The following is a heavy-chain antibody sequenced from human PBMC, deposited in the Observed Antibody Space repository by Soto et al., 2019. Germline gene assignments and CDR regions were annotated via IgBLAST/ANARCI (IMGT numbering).Heavy chain of an antibody. Sequence: EVQLLESGGGLVQPGGSLRLSCAASGFTFSTYAMNWVRQAPGNGLEWVSAISGSGGSIHYADSVKGRFTISRDNSKNTLYLEMNRPEGEGTGVYSCVEGYWKGDVWGQGTTVTVSS. CDR1: GFTFSTYA. J-gene: IGHJ6*02. CDR2: ISGSGGSI. V-gene: IGHV3-23*01. D-gene: IGHD1-1*01. CDR3: VEGYWKGDV.